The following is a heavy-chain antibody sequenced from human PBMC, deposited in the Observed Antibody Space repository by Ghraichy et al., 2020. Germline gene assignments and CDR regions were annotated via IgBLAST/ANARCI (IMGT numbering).Heavy chain of an antibody. Sequence: NISCKASGGTFSSYAISWVRQAPGQGLEWMGGIIPIFGTANYAQKFQGRVTITADESTSTAYMELSSLRSEDTAVYYCARAPTTYYYDSSGYAYFDYWGQGTLVTVSS. V-gene: IGHV1-69*01. J-gene: IGHJ4*02. CDR1: GGTFSSYA. CDR3: ARAPTTYYYDSSGYAYFDY. D-gene: IGHD3-22*01. CDR2: IIPIFGTA.